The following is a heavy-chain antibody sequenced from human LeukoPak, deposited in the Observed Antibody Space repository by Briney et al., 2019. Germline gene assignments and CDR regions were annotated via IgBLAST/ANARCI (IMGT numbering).Heavy chain of an antibody. Sequence: GASVKVTCKASGYTFTGYYMHWVRQAPGQGLEWMGWINPNSGGTNYAQKFQGRVTMTRDTSISTAYMELSRLRSDDTAVYYCARVYRPVFPPGGNWFDPWGQGTLVTVYS. CDR2: INPNSGGT. CDR3: ARVYRPVFPPGGNWFDP. J-gene: IGHJ5*02. CDR1: GYTFTGYY. V-gene: IGHV1-2*02. D-gene: IGHD3-16*02.